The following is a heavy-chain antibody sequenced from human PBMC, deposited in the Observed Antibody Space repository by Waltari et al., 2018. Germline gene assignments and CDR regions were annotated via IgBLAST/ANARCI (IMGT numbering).Heavy chain of an antibody. CDR2: INAGNGNT. Sequence: QVQLVQSGAEVKKPGASVTVSCKASGYTCISYAMHWLRQAPGQRLEWMGWINAGNGNTKYSQEFQDRVTITRDTSASTAYMELSSLRSEDMAVYYCARDNIVGAFDIWGQGTMVTVSS. CDR1: GYTCISYA. CDR3: ARDNIVGAFDI. J-gene: IGHJ3*02. V-gene: IGHV1-3*03. D-gene: IGHD2-15*01.